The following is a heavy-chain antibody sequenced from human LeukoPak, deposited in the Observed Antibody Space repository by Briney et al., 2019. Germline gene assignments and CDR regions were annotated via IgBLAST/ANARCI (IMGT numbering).Heavy chain of an antibody. J-gene: IGHJ3*02. V-gene: IGHV4-31*03. CDR3: ATPYCSSLSCLDVFNM. CDR1: GVSVSDGRYY. CDR2: KYYNGGA. D-gene: IGHD2-2*01. Sequence: PSETLSLTRNVSGVSVSDGRYYWTWIRQHPGKGLEWIGYKYYNGGAKYNPSLKSRLTISIDTSKNQFSLQLTSVTAADTATYYCATPYCSSLSCLDVFNMWGQGTRVTVSS.